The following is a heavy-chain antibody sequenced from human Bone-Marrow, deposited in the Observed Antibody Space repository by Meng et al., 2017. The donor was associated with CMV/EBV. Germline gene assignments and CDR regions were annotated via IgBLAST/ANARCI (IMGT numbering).Heavy chain of an antibody. Sequence: ASVKVSCKASGYTFTGYYMHWVRQAPGQGLEWMGWINPNSGGTNYAQKFQGRVTMTRDTSISTAYMELSRLRSDDTAVYYCARANPYYYDSSAPEGGAFDIWGQGTMVTGSS. J-gene: IGHJ3*02. D-gene: IGHD3-22*01. V-gene: IGHV1-2*02. CDR2: INPNSGGT. CDR1: GYTFTGYY. CDR3: ARANPYYYDSSAPEGGAFDI.